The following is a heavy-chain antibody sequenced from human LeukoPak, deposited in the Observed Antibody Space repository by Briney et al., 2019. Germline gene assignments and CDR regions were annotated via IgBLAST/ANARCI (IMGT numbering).Heavy chain of an antibody. D-gene: IGHD1-26*01. CDR3: ARSHSGSYFNWFDP. CDR1: GGSVSSGSYY. CDR2: IYYSGST. J-gene: IGHJ5*02. V-gene: IGHV4-61*01. Sequence: SETLSLTCTVSGGSVSSGSYYWSWIRQPPGKGLEWIGYIYYSGSTNYNPSLKSRVTISVDTSKHQFSLKLGSVTAADTAVYYCARSHSGSYFNWFDPWGQGTLVTVSS.